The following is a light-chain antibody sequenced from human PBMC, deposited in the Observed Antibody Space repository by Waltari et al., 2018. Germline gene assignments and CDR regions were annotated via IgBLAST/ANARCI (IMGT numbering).Light chain of an antibody. CDR3: EQQYSYPPT. Sequence: DIQMTQSPSSLSASVGSTVTIACSACKGISSYLAWYQHIPWKAPKPLIYYASNLESRVPSSFSGSGSGTDVTLTISRLEPEYFAIYYCEQQYSYPPTFGQGTKVEIK. CDR1: KGISSY. V-gene: IGKV1-16*01. CDR2: YAS. J-gene: IGKJ1*01.